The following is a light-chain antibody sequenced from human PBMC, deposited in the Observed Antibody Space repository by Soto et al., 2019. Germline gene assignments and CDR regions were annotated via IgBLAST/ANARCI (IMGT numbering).Light chain of an antibody. J-gene: IGKJ2*01. CDR3: QQSYSTPA. Sequence: DIQMTQSPSSLSASVGDRVTITCRASQSISSYLNWYQQKPGKAPKLLIYAASSLQSGLPSRFSGSGSGTDFTLTISRLQPEDFATDYCQQSYSTPAFGQGTKLEIK. CDR1: QSISSY. CDR2: AAS. V-gene: IGKV1-39*01.